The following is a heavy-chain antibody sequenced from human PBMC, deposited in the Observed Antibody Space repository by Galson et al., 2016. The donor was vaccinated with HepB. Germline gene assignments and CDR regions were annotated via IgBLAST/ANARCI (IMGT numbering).Heavy chain of an antibody. CDR3: ARQRGGDFWSGFVAYNWFDP. CDR1: GYTFTSYY. Sequence: SVKVSCKASGYTFTSYYMHWVRQAPGQGLEWMGIINPSGGSTSYAQKFQGRVTMTRDTSTSTVYMELSSLRSDDRAVYYCARQRGGDFWSGFVAYNWFDPWGQGTLVTVSS. V-gene: IGHV1-46*01. D-gene: IGHD3-3*01. J-gene: IGHJ5*02. CDR2: INPSGGST.